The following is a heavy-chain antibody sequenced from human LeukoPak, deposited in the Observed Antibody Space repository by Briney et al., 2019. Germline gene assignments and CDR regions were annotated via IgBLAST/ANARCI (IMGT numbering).Heavy chain of an antibody. Sequence: GGSLRLSCAASGFPFSDAWMSWVRQAPGKGLEWVGRIKSKTDGGTTDYAAPVKGKFTISRDDSKNTLYLQMNSLKTEDTAVYYCTSGWQLIDFWGQGTLVTVSS. CDR2: IKSKTDGGTT. CDR1: GFPFSDAW. J-gene: IGHJ4*02. V-gene: IGHV3-15*01. D-gene: IGHD1-26*01. CDR3: TSGWQLIDF.